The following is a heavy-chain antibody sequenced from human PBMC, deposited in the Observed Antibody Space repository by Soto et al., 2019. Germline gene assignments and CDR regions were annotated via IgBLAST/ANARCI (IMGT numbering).Heavy chain of an antibody. CDR3: ARDLGYGCNSEAYYYGMDV. CDR2: IWYDGSNK. CDR1: GFTFSSYG. D-gene: IGHD3-16*01. Sequence: QVQLVESGGGVVQPGRSLRLSCAASGFTFSSYGMHWVRQAPGKGLEWVAVIWYDGSNKYYADSVKGRFTISRDNSKHXLXXQRNSLRAEDTAVYYCARDLGYGCNSEAYYYGMDVWDQGTTVTVSS. J-gene: IGHJ6*02. V-gene: IGHV3-33*01.